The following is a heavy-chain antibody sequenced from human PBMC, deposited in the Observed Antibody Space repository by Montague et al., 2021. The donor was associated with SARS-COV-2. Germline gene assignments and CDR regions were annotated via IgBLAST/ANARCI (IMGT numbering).Heavy chain of an antibody. D-gene: IGHD1-1*01. CDR2: VYESGRT. CDR3: GRFRGVSWGADGTGPSDY. CDR1: GGSISSSIDY. V-gene: IGHV4-39*01. J-gene: IGHJ4*02. Sequence: SETLSLTCTVSGGSISSSIDYWGWIRQPPGKGLEWIGSVYESGRTYHNPSLKSRVTISVDTSQNRFSLKLRSVTAADTAVYYCGRFRGVSWGADGTGPSDYWGQGTLVTVSS.